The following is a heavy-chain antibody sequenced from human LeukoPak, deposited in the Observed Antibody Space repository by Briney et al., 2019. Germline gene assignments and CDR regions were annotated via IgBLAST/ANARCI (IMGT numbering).Heavy chain of an antibody. Sequence: EASVKVSCKASGGTFSSYAISWVRQAPGQGLEWMGGIIPIFGTANYAQKFQGRVTITADESTSTAYMELSSLRSEDTAVYYCAMTYYDFWSGYSTNHPYGMDVWGQGTTVTVSS. CDR2: IIPIFGTA. D-gene: IGHD3-3*01. CDR1: GGTFSSYA. J-gene: IGHJ6*02. CDR3: AMTYYDFWSGYSTNHPYGMDV. V-gene: IGHV1-69*13.